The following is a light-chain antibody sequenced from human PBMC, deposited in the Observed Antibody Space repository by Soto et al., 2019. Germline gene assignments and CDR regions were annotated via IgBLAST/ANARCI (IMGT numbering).Light chain of an antibody. J-gene: IGLJ2*01. V-gene: IGLV4-69*01. Sequence: QLVLTQSPSASASLGASVKLTCTLSSGHSSYAIAWHQQQPEKGPRYLMNLNSDGSHSKGDGIPDRFSGSSSGAERYLTISSLQSEDEADYYCQTWGTGIQVFGGGIKLTVL. CDR2: LNSDGSH. CDR1: SGHSSYA. CDR3: QTWGTGIQV.